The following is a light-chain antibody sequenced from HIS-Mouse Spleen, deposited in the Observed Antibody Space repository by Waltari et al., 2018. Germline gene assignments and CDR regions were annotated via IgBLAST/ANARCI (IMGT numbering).Light chain of an antibody. Sequence: SYELTQPPSVSVSPGQTARITCSGDALPTQYAYWYQQKPGQAPVLVIYKDSERPSGIPERFSGSSSGTTVTLTISGVQAEDEADYYCQSADSSGTGWVFGGGTKLTVL. J-gene: IGLJ3*02. CDR3: QSADSSGTGWV. V-gene: IGLV3-25*03. CDR1: ALPTQY. CDR2: KDS.